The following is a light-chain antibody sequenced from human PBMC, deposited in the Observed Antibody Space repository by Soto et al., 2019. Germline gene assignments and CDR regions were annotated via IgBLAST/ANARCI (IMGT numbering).Light chain of an antibody. V-gene: IGKV3-11*01. CDR2: DAS. J-gene: IGKJ1*01. CDR1: QSIGSY. CDR3: QHRSNSPPTWT. Sequence: EIVLTQSPATLSLSPGDRATLSCRASQSIGSYLAWYQPKPGQAPRLLIYDASNRATGMPARFSGSGSGTDFTLTISSLESEDFAVYFCQHRSNSPPTWTFGQGTKVEIK.